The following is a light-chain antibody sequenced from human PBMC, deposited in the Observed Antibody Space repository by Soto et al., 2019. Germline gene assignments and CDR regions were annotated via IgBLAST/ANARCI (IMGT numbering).Light chain of an antibody. CDR2: EGS. Sequence: QSVLTQPASVSGSPGQSITISCTGTSSDVGSYNLVSWYQQHPCKAPKLMIYEGSKRPSGVSNRFSGSKSGNTASLTISGLQAEDEADYYCCSYAGSSTFLYVFGTGTKLTVL. CDR3: CSYAGSSTFLYV. V-gene: IGLV2-23*03. CDR1: SSDVGSYNL. J-gene: IGLJ1*01.